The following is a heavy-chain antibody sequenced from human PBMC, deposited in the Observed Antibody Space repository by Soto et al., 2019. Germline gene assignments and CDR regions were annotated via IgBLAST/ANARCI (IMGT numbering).Heavy chain of an antibody. D-gene: IGHD2-15*01. CDR3: AKLHCSGGSCSHNDY. CDR1: GFTFSSYA. J-gene: IGHJ4*02. CDR2: ISGSGGST. V-gene: IGHV3-23*01. Sequence: PGGSLRLSCAASGFTFSSYAMSWVRQAPGKGLEWVSAISGSGGSTYYADSVKGRFTISRDNSKNTLYLQMNSLRAEDTAVYYCAKLHCSGGSCSHNDYWGQGTLVTVSS.